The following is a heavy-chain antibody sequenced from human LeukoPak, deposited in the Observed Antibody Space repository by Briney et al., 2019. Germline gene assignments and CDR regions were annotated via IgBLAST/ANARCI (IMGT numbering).Heavy chain of an antibody. D-gene: IGHD6-19*01. CDR1: GFTFSSYG. V-gene: IGHV3-30*18. CDR2: ILYDGSNK. J-gene: IGHJ4*02. CDR3: AKVRLPVAVASAFDY. Sequence: GSLRLSCAASGFTFSSYGMHWVRQAPGKGLEWVAVILYDGSNKYYADSVKGRFTISRDNSKNTLYLQMNSLRAEDTAVYYCAKVRLPVAVASAFDYWGQGTLVTVSS.